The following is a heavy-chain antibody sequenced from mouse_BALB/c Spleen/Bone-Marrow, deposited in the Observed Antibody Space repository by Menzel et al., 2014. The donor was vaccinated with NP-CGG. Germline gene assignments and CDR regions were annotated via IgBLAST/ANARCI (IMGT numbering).Heavy chain of an antibody. CDR3: ARDVGYGNYFVY. V-gene: IGHV7-1*02. Sequence: EVKLMESGGGLVQPGDSLRLSCATSGFTFSDFYMEWVRQPPGKRLEWIAASSNKAKYYTTEYSVSVKGRFIVSRDTSKSVIYLQMNALRAEDTAIYYCARDVGYGNYFVYWGQGTLVTVSA. D-gene: IGHD2-10*02. CDR1: GFTFSDFY. J-gene: IGHJ3*01. CDR2: SSNKAKYYTT.